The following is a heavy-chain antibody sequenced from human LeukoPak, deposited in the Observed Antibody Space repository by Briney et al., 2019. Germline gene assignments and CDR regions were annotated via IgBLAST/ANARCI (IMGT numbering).Heavy chain of an antibody. CDR1: GGSISSGGYY. CDR3: ARATMRGSLLSRGWYFDL. V-gene: IGHV4-31*03. CDR2: IYYSGST. Sequence: PSETLSLTCTVSGGSISSGGYYWSWIRQHPGKGLEWIGYIYYSGSTYYNPSLKSRVTISVDTSKNQFSLKLSSVTAADTAVYYCARATMRGSLLSRGWYFDLWGRGTLVTVSS. D-gene: IGHD5-12*01. J-gene: IGHJ2*01.